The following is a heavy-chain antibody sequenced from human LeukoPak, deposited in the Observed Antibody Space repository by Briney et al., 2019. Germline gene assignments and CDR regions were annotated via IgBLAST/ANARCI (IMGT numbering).Heavy chain of an antibody. CDR3: AKVGYCDAGPCCFDS. D-gene: IGHD2-15*01. J-gene: IGHJ4*02. Sequence: SETLSLTCTVSGYFISSGYYWGWIRQSPGKGLEWIGTMFHSGNTYYNPSLNSRVTLSVDTSKNQFSLELNSVTAADTAVYYCAKVGYCDAGPCCFDSWGQGTLVTVSS. CDR1: GYFISSGYY. V-gene: IGHV4-38-2*02. CDR2: MFHSGNT.